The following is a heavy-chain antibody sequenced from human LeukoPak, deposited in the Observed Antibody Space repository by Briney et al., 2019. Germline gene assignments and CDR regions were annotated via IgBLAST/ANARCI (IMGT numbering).Heavy chain of an antibody. CDR2: ISSSSSYI. D-gene: IGHD3-22*01. CDR3: AILPHHYYDSSGYYPDDY. Sequence: GGSLRLSCAASGFTFSSYSMNWVRQAPGKGLEWVSSISSSSSYIYYADSVKGRFTISRDNAKNSLYLQMNSLRAEDAAVYYCAILPHHYYDSSGYYPDDYWGQGTLVTVSS. V-gene: IGHV3-21*04. CDR1: GFTFSSYS. J-gene: IGHJ4*02.